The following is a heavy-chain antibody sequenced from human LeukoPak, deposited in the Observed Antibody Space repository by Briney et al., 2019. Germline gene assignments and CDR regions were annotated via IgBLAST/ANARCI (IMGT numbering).Heavy chain of an antibody. J-gene: IGHJ4*02. CDR2: IYSGTI. CDR1: GFTVSSNS. D-gene: IGHD4/OR15-4a*01. CDR3: ARRAGAYSHPYDY. V-gene: IGHV3-53*01. Sequence: GGSLRLSCTVSGFTVSSNSMSWVRQAPGKGLEWVSFIYSGTIHYSDSVKGRFTISRDNSKNTLYLQMNSLRAEDTAVYYCARRAGAYSHPYDYWGQGTLVTVS.